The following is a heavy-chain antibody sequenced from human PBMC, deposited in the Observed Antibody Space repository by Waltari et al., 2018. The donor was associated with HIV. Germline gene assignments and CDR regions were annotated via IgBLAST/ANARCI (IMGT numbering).Heavy chain of an antibody. D-gene: IGHD2-21*02. CDR1: GYSFTSYD. CDR2: INSNVGNT. V-gene: IGHV1-8*01. Sequence: QVQLVQSGAEVKKPVASVKVSCKTSGYSFTSYDINWVRQASGQGLEWMGWINSNVGNTGYAQRFQGRITMTRNTSTSTAYMELSGLTSEDTAVYYCARVATVPLGYWGQGTLVTVS. J-gene: IGHJ4*02. CDR3: ARVATVPLGY.